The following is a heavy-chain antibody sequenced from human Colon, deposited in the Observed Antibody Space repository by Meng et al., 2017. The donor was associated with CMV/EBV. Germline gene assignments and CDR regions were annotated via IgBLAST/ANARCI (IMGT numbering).Heavy chain of an antibody. CDR1: GFIFSSYW. Sequence: GGSLRLSCAASGFIFSSYWMSWVRQAPGKGLEWVASIIGSGFYTYYADSVKGRFTISRDNSRNMIDLQMSNLTAEDTALYYCARGTQYSDFWSGFPYWGHGTLVTSPQ. J-gene: IGHJ4*01. V-gene: IGHV3-23*01. CDR2: IIGSGFYT. CDR3: ARGTQYSDFWSGFPY. D-gene: IGHD3-3*01.